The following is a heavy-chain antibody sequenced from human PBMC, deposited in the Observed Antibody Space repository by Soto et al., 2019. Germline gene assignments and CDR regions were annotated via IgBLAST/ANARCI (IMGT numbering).Heavy chain of an antibody. CDR3: ARDSYYDFWSGLNWFDP. CDR2: IKQDGSEK. CDR1: GLTFSSFW. Sequence: GGFLRLSSAASGLTFSSFWMSWVRQAPGKVLEWVANIKQDGSEKYYVDYVKGRFTISRDNAKNSLYLQMNSLRAEDTAVYFCARDSYYDFWSGLNWFDPWGQGTLVTVSS. V-gene: IGHV3-7*05. D-gene: IGHD3-3*01. J-gene: IGHJ5*02.